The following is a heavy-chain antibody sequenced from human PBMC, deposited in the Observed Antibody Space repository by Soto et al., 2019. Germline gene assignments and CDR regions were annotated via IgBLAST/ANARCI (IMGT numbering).Heavy chain of an antibody. D-gene: IGHD3-16*01. J-gene: IGHJ4*02. V-gene: IGHV4-59*01. CDR1: GGSISSYY. CDR2: IYYSGST. Sequence: SETLSLTCTVSGGSISSYYWSWIRQPPGKGLEWIGYIYYSGSTNYNPSLKSRVTISVDASKNQVSLRLTSVTAADTAVYYCARVGGVAARTFDYWGQGTVVTVSS. CDR3: ARVGGVAARTFDY.